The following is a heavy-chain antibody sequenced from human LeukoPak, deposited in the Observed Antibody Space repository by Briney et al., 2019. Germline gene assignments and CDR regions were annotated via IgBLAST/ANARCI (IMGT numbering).Heavy chain of an antibody. J-gene: IGHJ4*02. Sequence: SETLSLTCTVSGGSISSSSHYWGWIRQPPGKGLEWIGVSNYYNPSLKNRVTISRDTSKNQFSLKLSSVTAADTAIYYCARAGYSYGIISYFDSWGQGTLVTVSS. CDR2: VSN. V-gene: IGHV4-39*01. D-gene: IGHD5-18*01. CDR1: GGSISSSSHY. CDR3: ARAGYSYGIISYFDS.